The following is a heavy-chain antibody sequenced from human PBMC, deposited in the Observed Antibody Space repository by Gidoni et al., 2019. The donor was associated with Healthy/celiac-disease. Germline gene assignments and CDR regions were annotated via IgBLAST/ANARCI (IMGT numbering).Heavy chain of an antibody. Sequence: QITLKESGPTLVKPTQTLTLPCTFPGFSLSTSGVGVGWIRQPPGKALEWLALIYWDDDKRYSPSLKSRITITKDTSKNQVVLTMTNMDPVDTATYYCARVIVVVVAAANWFDPWGQGTLVTVSS. CDR2: IYWDDDK. CDR3: ARVIVVVVAAANWFDP. CDR1: GFSLSTSGVG. D-gene: IGHD2-15*01. J-gene: IGHJ5*02. V-gene: IGHV2-5*02.